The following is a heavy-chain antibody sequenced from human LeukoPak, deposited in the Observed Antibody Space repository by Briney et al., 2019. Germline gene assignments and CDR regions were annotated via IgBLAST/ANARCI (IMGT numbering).Heavy chain of an antibody. Sequence: SVKVSCKASGYTFTSYGISWVRQAPGQGLEWMGGIIPIFGTANYAQKFQGRVTITADKSTSTAYMELSSLRSEDTAVYYCARRSTGDYYDSSGYYSHFGVDYWGQGTLVTVSS. J-gene: IGHJ4*02. CDR3: ARRSTGDYYDSSGYYSHFGVDY. CDR2: IIPIFGTA. V-gene: IGHV1-69*06. CDR1: GYTFTSYG. D-gene: IGHD3-22*01.